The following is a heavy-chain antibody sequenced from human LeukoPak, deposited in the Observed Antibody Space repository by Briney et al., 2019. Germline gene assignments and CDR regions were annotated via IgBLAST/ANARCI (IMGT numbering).Heavy chain of an antibody. Sequence: ASVKVSCKASGYTFTSYYMHWVRQAPGQGLEWMGIINPSGGSTSYAQKFQGRVTMTRDTSTSTVYMELSSLRSEDTAVYYCARVYSSGWSHNWFDPWGQGTLVTVSS. V-gene: IGHV1-46*01. J-gene: IGHJ5*02. D-gene: IGHD6-19*01. CDR1: GYTFTSYY. CDR3: ARVYSSGWSHNWFDP. CDR2: INPSGGST.